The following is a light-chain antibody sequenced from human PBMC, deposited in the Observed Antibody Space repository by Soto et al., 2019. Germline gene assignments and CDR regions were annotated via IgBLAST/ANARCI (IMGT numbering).Light chain of an antibody. J-gene: IGKJ2*01. CDR1: QSVSSN. V-gene: IGKV3-15*01. CDR3: QQYNNWPYT. CDR2: NTF. Sequence: EIVMTQSPATLSVFPGERATLSCRASQSVSSNLVWYQRKPGQAPKLLIYNTFTRATGIPVRFSGSWSGTEFTLTISSLQSEDLAVYYCQQYNNWPYTFGQGTKLEI.